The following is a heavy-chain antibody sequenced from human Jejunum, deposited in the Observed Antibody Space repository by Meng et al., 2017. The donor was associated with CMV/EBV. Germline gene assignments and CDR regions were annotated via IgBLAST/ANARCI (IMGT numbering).Heavy chain of an antibody. D-gene: IGHD2-2*01. Sequence: FIRYYVHWVRPAPGQGLEWMGIINLSGGYTTYAQKFQGRVTMTRDTSTSTVYMELSSLRSEDTAVYYCARPAVPAANYYYYYGLDVWGQGTTVTVSS. CDR3: ARPAVPAANYYYYYGLDV. J-gene: IGHJ6*02. V-gene: IGHV1-46*01. CDR1: FIRYY. CDR2: INLSGGYT.